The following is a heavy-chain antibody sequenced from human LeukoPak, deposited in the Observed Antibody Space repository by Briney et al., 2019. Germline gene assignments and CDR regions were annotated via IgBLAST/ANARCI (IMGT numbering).Heavy chain of an antibody. V-gene: IGHV3-23*01. CDR3: AKRIQSAMAMGY. CDR2: ISASFGST. Sequence: GGSLRLSCTASGFIFSSYAMSWVRQAPGKGLEWVSGISASFGSTYYADSVKGRLTISRDNSKNTMYLQMNSLRAEDTAVYYCAKRIQSAMAMGYWGQGTLVTVSS. CDR1: GFIFSSYA. D-gene: IGHD5-18*01. J-gene: IGHJ4*02.